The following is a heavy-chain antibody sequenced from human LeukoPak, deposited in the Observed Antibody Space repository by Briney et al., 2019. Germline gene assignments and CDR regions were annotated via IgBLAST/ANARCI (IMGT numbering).Heavy chain of an antibody. CDR3: ARLGDSGYYADF. V-gene: IGHV4-39*01. D-gene: IGHD3-22*01. Sequence: SETLSLTCTVTSDSTSRSYFYWGWVRQPPGKGLEWIGSIYLTGSTYYNSSLKSRLTISLDTSRDQFSLKLSSVTAADTAVYYCARLGDSGYYADFWGQGTLVTVSS. CDR1: SDSTSRSYFY. CDR2: IYLTGST. J-gene: IGHJ4*02.